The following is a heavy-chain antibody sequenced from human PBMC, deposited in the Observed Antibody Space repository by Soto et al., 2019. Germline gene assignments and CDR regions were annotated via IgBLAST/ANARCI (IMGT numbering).Heavy chain of an antibody. CDR1: GFTFSSHA. J-gene: IGHJ4*02. V-gene: IGHV3-23*01. CDR3: AKVSSSWYAGFFDL. Sequence: SLRLSCTASGFTFSSHAMTWVRQAPGKGLEWVSGLSGSGGSIYYADSVKGRFTISRDNSMNTLYLQMKTLRAEDTAVYYCAKVSSSWYAGFFDLWGQGTPVTVS. D-gene: IGHD6-13*01. CDR2: LSGSGGSI.